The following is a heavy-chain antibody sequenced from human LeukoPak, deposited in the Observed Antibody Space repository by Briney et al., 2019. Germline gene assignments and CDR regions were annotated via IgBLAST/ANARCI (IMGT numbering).Heavy chain of an antibody. D-gene: IGHD3-22*01. Sequence: PGGSLRLSCAASGFTFSSYAMHWVRQAPGKGLEWVAVISYDGSNKYYADSVKGRFTISRDNSKNTLYLQMNSLRAGDTAVYYCARSNRRDSSERDYWGQGTLVTVSS. CDR2: ISYDGSNK. CDR1: GFTFSSYA. J-gene: IGHJ4*02. CDR3: ARSNRRDSSERDY. V-gene: IGHV3-30-3*01.